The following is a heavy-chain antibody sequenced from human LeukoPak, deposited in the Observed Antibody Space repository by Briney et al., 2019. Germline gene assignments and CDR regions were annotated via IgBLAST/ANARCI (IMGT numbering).Heavy chain of an antibody. CDR2: IYYSGST. CDR1: GGSISSGGYY. D-gene: IGHD5-12*01. CDR3: ARESGYGNFYYFDY. V-gene: IGHV4-31*03. J-gene: IGHJ4*02. Sequence: SQTLSLTCTVSGGSISSGGYYWSWIRQHPGKGLEWLGYIYYSGSTYYNPSLKSRVTISVDTSKKQFSLKLSSVTAADTAVYYCARESGYGNFYYFDYWGQGTLVNVSS.